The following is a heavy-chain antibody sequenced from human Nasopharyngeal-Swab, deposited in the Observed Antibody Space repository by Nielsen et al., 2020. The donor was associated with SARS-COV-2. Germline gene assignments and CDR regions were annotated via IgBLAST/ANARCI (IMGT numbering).Heavy chain of an antibody. CDR3: ARVGGARGYSYGQFDY. CDR2: INPSGGST. Sequence: ASVKVSCKASGYTFTSYYMHWVRQAPGQGFEWMGIINPSGGSTSYAQKFQGRVTMTRDTSTSTVYMELSSLRSEDTAVYYCARVGGARGYSYGQFDYWGQGTLVTVSS. V-gene: IGHV1-46*01. CDR1: GYTFTSYY. J-gene: IGHJ4*02. D-gene: IGHD5-18*01.